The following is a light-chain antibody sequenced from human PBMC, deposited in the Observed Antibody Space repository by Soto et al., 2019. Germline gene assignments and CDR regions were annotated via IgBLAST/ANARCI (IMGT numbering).Light chain of an antibody. Sequence: DIQMTQSPYSLSASVGDSVTITCRASQNIRTYLNWYQQKPGKAPKRLIYATSSLQSGVPSRFSGSGSGTEFTLTISSLQSEDFAVYFCQQYNNWPPITFGQGTRLEIK. CDR3: QQYNNWPPIT. J-gene: IGKJ5*01. CDR2: ATS. V-gene: IGKV1-17*01. CDR1: QNIRTY.